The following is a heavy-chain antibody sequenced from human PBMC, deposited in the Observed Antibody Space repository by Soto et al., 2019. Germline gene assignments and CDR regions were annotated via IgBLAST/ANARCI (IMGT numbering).Heavy chain of an antibody. V-gene: IGHV3-72*01. J-gene: IGHJ4*02. Sequence: EVQLVESGGGLVQPGGSLGLSCAASGFSFSDYYINWARQAPGKGLEWVGRTRNKASSYTTDYAAFVKGRFTISRDDSKNLIYLQMNSLKTEDTAVYYCAREGSSSGPDYEYWGQGTLVTVSS. D-gene: IGHD3-22*01. CDR2: TRNKASSYTT. CDR3: AREGSSSGPDYEY. CDR1: GFSFSDYY.